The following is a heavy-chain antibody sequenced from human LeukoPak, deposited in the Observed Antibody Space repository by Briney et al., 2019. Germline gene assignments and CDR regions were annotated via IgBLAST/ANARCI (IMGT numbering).Heavy chain of an antibody. CDR3: AREEQWLVSAFDV. CDR1: GGSISSYY. CDR2: IYYSGST. D-gene: IGHD6-19*01. V-gene: IGHV4-59*01. J-gene: IGHJ3*01. Sequence: SETLSLTCTVSGGSISSYYWSWIRQPPGKGLEWIGYIYYSGSTNYNPSLKSRVTISVDTYKNQFSLKLSSVAAGDTAVYYCAREEQWLVSAFDVWGQGTMVTVSS.